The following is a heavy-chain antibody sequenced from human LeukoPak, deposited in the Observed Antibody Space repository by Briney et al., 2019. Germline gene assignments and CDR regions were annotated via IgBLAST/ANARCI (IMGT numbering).Heavy chain of an antibody. D-gene: IGHD1-7*01. CDR3: ATTASGGHYNYFDH. CDR1: RFTVSNNY. J-gene: IGHJ4*02. Sequence: PGGSLRLSCAASRFTVSNNYMSWVRQAPGKGVEWVSVIYGGGSAYYPDSVKGRFPISRDNSKNTLYLQMNSLRAEDTAVYYCATTASGGHYNYFDHWGQGTLVTVSS. CDR2: IYGGGSA. V-gene: IGHV3-66*02.